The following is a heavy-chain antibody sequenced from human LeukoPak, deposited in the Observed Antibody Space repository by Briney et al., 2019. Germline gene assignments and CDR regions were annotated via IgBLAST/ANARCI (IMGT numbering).Heavy chain of an antibody. V-gene: IGHV1-2*02. Sequence: GASVKVSCKAFGYTFTGYYMHWVRQAPRQGLEWMGWINPNSGGTNYAQKFQGRVTMTRDTSISTAYMELSRLRSDDTAVYYCARVTFYGDYGLDYWGQGTLVTVSS. CDR1: GYTFTGYY. CDR2: INPNSGGT. J-gene: IGHJ4*02. CDR3: ARVTFYGDYGLDY. D-gene: IGHD4-17*01.